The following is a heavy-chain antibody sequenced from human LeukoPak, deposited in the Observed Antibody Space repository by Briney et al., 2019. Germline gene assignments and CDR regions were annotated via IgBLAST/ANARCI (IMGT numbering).Heavy chain of an antibody. D-gene: IGHD2-15*01. J-gene: IGHJ5*02. V-gene: IGHV1-2*02. CDR2: IKPNSGGT. CDR1: GYTFSGYY. CDR3: ATDPCGGSCPIDP. Sequence: GASVKVSCKASGYTFSGYYMHWVRQAPGQGLEWMGWIKPNSGGTNYAQNFQGRVTLTRDTSTSTVYMELSSLRSEDTAVYYCATDPCGGSCPIDPWGQGTLVTVSS.